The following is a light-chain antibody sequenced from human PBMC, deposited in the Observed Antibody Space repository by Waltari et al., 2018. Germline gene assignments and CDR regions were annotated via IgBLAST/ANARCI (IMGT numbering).Light chain of an antibody. CDR3: QTWATGGV. CDR2: LNGDGSH. J-gene: IGLJ3*02. Sequence: QFVVTQSPSASASLGASVRLTCTLSGGHINYAIAWHQQRPEKGLRFLIKLNGDGSHTKGGGIPDRFSASSSGSDYYLTISSLQSEDEADYYCQTWATGGVFGGGTKLTVL. V-gene: IGLV4-69*01. CDR1: GGHINYA.